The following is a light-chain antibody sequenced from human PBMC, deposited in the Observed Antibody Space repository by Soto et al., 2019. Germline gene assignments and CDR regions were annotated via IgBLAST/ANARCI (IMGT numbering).Light chain of an antibody. CDR1: QSISTY. J-gene: IGKJ3*01. V-gene: IGKV1-39*01. Sequence: DIPMTQSPSSLSASVGDRVTITCRASQSISTYLNWYQQKPGKAPKILIYAASRLQSGVPSRFSGSGSGSGTDFTLTISSLQPEDFATYYCQQSYSSPFTFGPGTKVDIK. CDR2: AAS. CDR3: QQSYSSPFT.